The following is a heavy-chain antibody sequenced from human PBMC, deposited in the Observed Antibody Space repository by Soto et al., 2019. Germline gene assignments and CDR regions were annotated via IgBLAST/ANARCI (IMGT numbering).Heavy chain of an antibody. CDR3: ARVPRSSSWHDDY. D-gene: IGHD6-13*01. CDR1: GFTFSSYG. V-gene: IGHV3-33*01. J-gene: IGHJ4*02. CDR2: IWYDGSNK. Sequence: PGGSLRLSCAASGFTFSSYGMHWGRQAPGKGLEGVAVIWYDGSNKYYADSVRGRFTISRDNSKNTLYLQMNSLRAEDTAVYYCARVPRSSSWHDDYWGQGTLVTLSS.